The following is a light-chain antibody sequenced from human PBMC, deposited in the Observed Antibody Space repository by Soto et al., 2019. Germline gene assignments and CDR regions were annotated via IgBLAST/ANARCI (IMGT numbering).Light chain of an antibody. J-gene: IGKJ1*01. CDR1: QTVTSNS. CDR2: GAS. V-gene: IGKV3-20*01. CDR3: QQYGSSPGT. Sequence: IVLTQSPATLASSPGERATLSCRASQTVTSNSLAWYQQKPGQAPRLLFFGASIRATGLPERFSGGGSGTDFTLTISRLEPEDFEVYYCQQYGSSPGTFGQGTKVDIK.